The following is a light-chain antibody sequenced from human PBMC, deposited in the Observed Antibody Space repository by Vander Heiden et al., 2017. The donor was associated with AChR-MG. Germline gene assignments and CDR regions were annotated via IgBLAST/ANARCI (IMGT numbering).Light chain of an antibody. V-gene: IGKV1-39*01. CDR2: AAS. CDR1: QSISSY. Sequence: DIHRTHSPASLSASVGDRVTITCRASQSISSYLNWYQQKPGKAPKLLIYAASSLHSGIPSRFSGSGSGTDFTLTISSLQSEDFATYYCQQSNNTPRFTFGHGTRLDIK. J-gene: IGKJ5*01. CDR3: QQSNNTPRFT.